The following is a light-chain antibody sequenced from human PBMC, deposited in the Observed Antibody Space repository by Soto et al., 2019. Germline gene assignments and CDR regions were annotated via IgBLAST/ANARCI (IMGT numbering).Light chain of an antibody. Sequence: QSVLTQPASVSGSPGQSITISCTGTSSDVGGYNYVSWYQQHPGKGPKLMIYEVSNRPSGVSNRFSGSKSGNTATLTISGLQAEEEADYYCSSYTSTTTRVFRTGTKVTVL. V-gene: IGLV2-14*03. J-gene: IGLJ1*01. CDR2: EVS. CDR3: SSYTSTTTRV. CDR1: SSDVGGYNY.